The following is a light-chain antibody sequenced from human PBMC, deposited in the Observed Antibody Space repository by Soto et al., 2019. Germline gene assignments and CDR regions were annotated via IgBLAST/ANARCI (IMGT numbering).Light chain of an antibody. J-gene: IGLJ3*02. CDR3: SSYAGSYSLGV. CDR1: SSDVGGYDF. Sequence: QSALTQPRSVSGSPGQSVTLSCTGTSSDVGGYDFVSWYQQHPGKPPKLMIYDVTKRPSGVPDRFSGSKSGNSASLTISGLQAEDEADYYCSSYAGSYSLGVFGGGTKLTVL. CDR2: DVT. V-gene: IGLV2-11*01.